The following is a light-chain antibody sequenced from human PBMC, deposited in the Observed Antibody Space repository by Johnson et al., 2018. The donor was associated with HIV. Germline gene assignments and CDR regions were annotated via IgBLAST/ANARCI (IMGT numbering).Light chain of an antibody. J-gene: IGLJ1*01. CDR3: GTWDGSLSVYV. CDR2: DNN. CDR1: SSNIGNNY. Sequence: QSVLTQPPSVSAAPGQKVTISCSGSSSNIGNNYASCSQQVPGTAPNPLIFDNNNRPSGIPDRFSGSKSGTSATLGITGLQTGDEADYYCGTWDGSLSVYVFGTGTKVTVL. V-gene: IGLV1-51*01.